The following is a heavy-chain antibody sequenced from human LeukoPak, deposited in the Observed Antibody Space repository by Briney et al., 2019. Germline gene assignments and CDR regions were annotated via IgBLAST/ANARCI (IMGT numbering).Heavy chain of an antibody. V-gene: IGHV1-8*03. D-gene: IGHD3-10*01. CDR1: GYTFTSYD. CDR2: MNPNSGNT. J-gene: IGHJ5*02. CDR3: ASRGVRGVIPSNWFDP. Sequence: ASVKVSCKASGYTFTSYDINWVRQATGQGLEWMGWMNPNSGNTGYAQKFQGRVTITRNTSISTAYMELSSLRSEDTAVYYCASRGVRGVIPSNWFDPWGQGTLVTVSS.